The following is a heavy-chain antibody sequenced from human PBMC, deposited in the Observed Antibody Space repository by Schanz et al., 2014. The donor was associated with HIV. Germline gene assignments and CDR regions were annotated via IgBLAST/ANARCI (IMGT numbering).Heavy chain of an antibody. Sequence: EVQLLESGGGLVQPGGSLRLSCEASGFTFSDYAMSWARQAPGKGLEWVSTISGSGVYTYYADSVKGRFTISRDNSKNTLYLQMNSLRAEDTAVYYCAREGATGYITYWGQGTLVTVSS. D-gene: IGHD5-18*01. CDR2: ISGSGVYT. CDR3: AREGATGYITY. J-gene: IGHJ4*02. V-gene: IGHV3-23*01. CDR1: GFTFSDYA.